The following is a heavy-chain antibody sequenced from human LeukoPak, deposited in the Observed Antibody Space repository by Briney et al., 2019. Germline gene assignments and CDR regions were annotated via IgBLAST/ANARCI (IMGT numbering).Heavy chain of an antibody. CDR1: GGSISSGGSY. D-gene: IGHD3-22*01. CDR2: IYYSGST. V-gene: IGHV4-31*03. J-gene: IGHJ4*02. Sequence: SETLSLTCTVSGGSISSGGSYWSWIRQHPGKGLEWIGYIYYSGSTYYNPCLKSRFTISVDTSKNQFSLKLSSVTAADTAVYYCASTPGYYYDSSGYPPRGYFDYWGQGTLVTVSS. CDR3: ASTPGYYYDSSGYPPRGYFDY.